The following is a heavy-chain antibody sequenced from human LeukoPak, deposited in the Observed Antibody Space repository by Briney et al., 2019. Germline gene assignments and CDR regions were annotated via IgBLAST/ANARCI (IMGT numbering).Heavy chain of an antibody. J-gene: IGHJ4*02. CDR3: ARASGSYYEDFDY. D-gene: IGHD1-26*01. V-gene: IGHV4-39*02. CDR2: IYYSGST. Sequence: SETLSLTCAVSGCSISSSSYYWGWIRQPPGKGLQWIGSIYYSGSTYYSPSLKSRVTISVDTSKNHFSLKLSSVTAADTAVYYCARASGSYYEDFDYWGQGTLVTVSS. CDR1: GCSISSSSYY.